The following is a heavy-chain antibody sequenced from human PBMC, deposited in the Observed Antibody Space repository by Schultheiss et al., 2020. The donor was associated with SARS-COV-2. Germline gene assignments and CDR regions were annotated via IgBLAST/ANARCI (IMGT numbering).Heavy chain of an antibody. J-gene: IGHJ1*01. CDR2: IYYSGST. CDR1: GGSISSGGYY. D-gene: IGHD2-15*01. V-gene: IGHV4-31*03. CDR3: ASTSDIVVAVATA. Sequence: SETLSLTCTVSGGSISSGGYYWSWIRQHPGKGLEWIGYIYYSGSTYYNPSLKSRVTISVDTSKNQFSLKLSSVTAADTAVYYCASTSDIVVAVATAWGQGTLVTVS.